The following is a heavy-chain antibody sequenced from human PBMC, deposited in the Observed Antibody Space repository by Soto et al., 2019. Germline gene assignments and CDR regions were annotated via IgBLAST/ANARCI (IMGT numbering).Heavy chain of an antibody. Sequence: EVQLVESGGDLVPPGGSLRLSCAASGFTFSGHWMHWVRQVPGKGLEWVSRINTDGATSAYADSVKGRFTISRDNAKNTLYLQMIALRAEDTAVYYCAREAGYCSRTSCYRRAFDTWGQGTTVTVSS. D-gene: IGHD2-2*01. J-gene: IGHJ3*02. CDR3: AREAGYCSRTSCYRRAFDT. CDR1: GFTFSGHW. CDR2: INTDGATS. V-gene: IGHV3-74*03.